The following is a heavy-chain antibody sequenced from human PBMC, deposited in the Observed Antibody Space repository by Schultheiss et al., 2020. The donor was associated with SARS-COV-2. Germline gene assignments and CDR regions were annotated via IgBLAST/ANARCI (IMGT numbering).Heavy chain of an antibody. CDR3: ARSGSAGPLDY. CDR1: GFTFSDYY. Sequence: GGSLRLSCAVSGFTFSDYYMSWIRQAPGKGLEWVSYIRSSDSNIFYADSVRGRFTISRDSPKNSLNLEMNSLRAEDTAVYYCARSGSAGPLDYWGQGTLVTVSS. D-gene: IGHD2-15*01. CDR2: IRSSDSNI. J-gene: IGHJ4*02. V-gene: IGHV3-11*01.